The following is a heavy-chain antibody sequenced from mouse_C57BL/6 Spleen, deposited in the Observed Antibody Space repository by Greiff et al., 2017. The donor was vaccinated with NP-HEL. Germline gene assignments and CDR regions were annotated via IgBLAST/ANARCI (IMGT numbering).Heavy chain of an antibody. CDR1: GYTFTSYW. Sequence: QVQLQQSGAELVKPGASVKLSCKASGYTFTSYWMHWVKQRPGRGLEWIGRIDPNSGGTKYNEKFKSKATLTVDKPSSTAYMQLSSLTSEDSAVYYCARGITTVVAPGFAYWGQGTLVTVSA. CDR2: IDPNSGGT. D-gene: IGHD1-1*01. J-gene: IGHJ3*01. CDR3: ARGITTVVAPGFAY. V-gene: IGHV1-72*01.